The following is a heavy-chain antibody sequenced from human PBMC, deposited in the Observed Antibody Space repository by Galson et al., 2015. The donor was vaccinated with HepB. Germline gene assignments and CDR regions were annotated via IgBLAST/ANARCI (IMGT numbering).Heavy chain of an antibody. Sequence: TLSLTCAVYGGSFSGYYWSWIRQPPGKGLEWIGEINHSGSTNYNPSLKSRVIMSVDTSKNQFSLKLSSVTAADTAVYYCASQPDPYYDFWSGKKELDYWGQGTLVTVSS. CDR1: GGSFSGYY. V-gene: IGHV4-34*01. D-gene: IGHD3-3*01. J-gene: IGHJ4*02. CDR3: ASQPDPYYDFWSGKKELDY. CDR2: INHSGST.